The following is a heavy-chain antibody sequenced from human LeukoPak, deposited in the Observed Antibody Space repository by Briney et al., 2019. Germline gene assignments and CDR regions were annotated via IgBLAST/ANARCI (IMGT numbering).Heavy chain of an antibody. D-gene: IGHD3-22*01. V-gene: IGHV3-48*04. J-gene: IGHJ6*02. CDR2: ISSSSSTI. CDR1: GFTFSSNS. Sequence: GGSLRLSCAASGFTFSSNSMNWVRQAPGKGLEWVSYISSSSSTIYYADAVKGRFTISRDNAKNSLYLQMNTLRAEDTAVYYCARAYYYYDSSGHYYYYYAMDVWGQGTTVTVSS. CDR3: ARAYYYYDSSGHYYYYYAMDV.